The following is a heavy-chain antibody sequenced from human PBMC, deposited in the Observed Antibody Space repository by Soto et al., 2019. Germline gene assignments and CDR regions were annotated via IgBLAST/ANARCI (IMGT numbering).Heavy chain of an antibody. CDR2: IYYSAST. CDR1: GGSISSSSYY. Sequence: SETLSLTCTVSGGSISSSSYYWGWIRQPPGKGPEWTGSIYYSASTYYNPSLKSRITLSVDTSKNQFSLKMSSVTAAAAAVYHCAGHRRSGWLGAFDIWGQGTMVTVSS. CDR3: AGHRRSGWLGAFDI. V-gene: IGHV4-39*01. D-gene: IGHD6-19*01. J-gene: IGHJ3*02.